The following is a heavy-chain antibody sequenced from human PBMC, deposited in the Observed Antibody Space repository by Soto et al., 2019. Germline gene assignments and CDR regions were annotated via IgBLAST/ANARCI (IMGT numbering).Heavy chain of an antibody. J-gene: IGHJ3*02. Sequence: EVQLVESGGGLVQPGGSLRLSCAASGFTVSSDYMNWVRQAPGKGLEWVSLIYSGGGTHYADSVKGRFTISRDNSKNTLVLQMNSLRVEDTAVYYCARGQADEQGDAFDIWGQGTMVTVSS. CDR1: GFTVSSDY. CDR2: IYSGGGT. V-gene: IGHV3-66*01. D-gene: IGHD6-13*01. CDR3: ARGQADEQGDAFDI.